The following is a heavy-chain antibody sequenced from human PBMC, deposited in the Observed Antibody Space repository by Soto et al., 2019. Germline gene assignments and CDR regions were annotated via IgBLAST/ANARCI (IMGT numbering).Heavy chain of an antibody. V-gene: IGHV2-5*01. CDR3: AGGLATLPVFAFDI. J-gene: IGHJ3*02. Sequence: QGTLKESGPTLVKPTQTLTLTCSFSGFSLSTSGVGVGWIRQSPGKALEWLALIYWSGDEHYRPSLKSRLSIIKETSKNHVVLMMTDMDPVDTATYYCAGGLATLPVFAFDIWGQGTMVTVSS. D-gene: IGHD6-6*01. CDR2: IYWSGDE. CDR1: GFSLSTSGVG.